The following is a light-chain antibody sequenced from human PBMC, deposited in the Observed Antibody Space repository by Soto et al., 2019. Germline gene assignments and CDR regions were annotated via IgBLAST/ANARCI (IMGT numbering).Light chain of an antibody. CDR2: AAA. Sequence: EIVLTQSPGTLSLSPGERAALSCRASQSVSSRYLAGYQQKPGQAPRLIMYAAASRATGIPDRFSGSGSGTDFSLTISRLEAEDSAVYYCQQYGSSPLLTFGQGTRLEIK. J-gene: IGKJ5*01. CDR3: QQYGSSPLLT. V-gene: IGKV3-20*01. CDR1: QSVSSRY.